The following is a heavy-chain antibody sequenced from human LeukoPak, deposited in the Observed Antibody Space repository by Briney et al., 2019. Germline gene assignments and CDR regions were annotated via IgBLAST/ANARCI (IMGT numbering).Heavy chain of an antibody. CDR2: INPSGGST. CDR3: ARALAVAGIDY. J-gene: IGHJ4*02. Sequence: ASVKVSFKASGYTFTSYYMHWVRQAPGQGLEWMGIINPSGGSTSYAQKFQGRVTMTRDTSTSTVYMELSSLRSEDTAVYYCARALAVAGIDYWGQGTLVTVSS. CDR1: GYTFTSYY. V-gene: IGHV1-46*01. D-gene: IGHD6-19*01.